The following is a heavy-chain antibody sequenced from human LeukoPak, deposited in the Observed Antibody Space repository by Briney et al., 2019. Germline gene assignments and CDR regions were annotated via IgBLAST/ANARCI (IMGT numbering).Heavy chain of an antibody. V-gene: IGHV4-39*05. CDR3: FRGSGWYGIGY. J-gene: IGHJ4*02. Sequence: SETPSLTCTVSGGSISSSSYYWGWIRQPPGKGLEWIGSIYYSGSTYYNPSLKSRVTISVDTSKNQFSLKLSSVTAADTAVYYCFRGSGWYGIGYWGQGTLVTVSS. CDR2: IYYSGST. CDR1: GGSISSSSYY. D-gene: IGHD6-19*01.